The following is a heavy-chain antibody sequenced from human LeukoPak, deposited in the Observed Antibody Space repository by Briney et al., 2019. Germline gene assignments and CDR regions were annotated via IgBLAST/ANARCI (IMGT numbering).Heavy chain of an antibody. D-gene: IGHD2/OR15-2a*01. J-gene: IGHJ4*02. Sequence: APVKVSCKASGYTFTSYAMNWVRQAPGQGLEWMGWINSHNGHANYAQKFQGRVTMTTDTSTSTAYMELRSLTSDDTAVYYCARGRGRGTTYYSFAYWGQGTLVTVSS. CDR3: ARGRGRGTTYYSFAY. CDR1: GYTFTSYA. V-gene: IGHV1-18*01. CDR2: INSHNGHA.